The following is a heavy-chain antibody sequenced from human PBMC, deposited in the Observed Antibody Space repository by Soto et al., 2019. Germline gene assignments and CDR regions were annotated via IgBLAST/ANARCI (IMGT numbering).Heavy chain of an antibody. CDR1: GFTFSSYS. CDR3: AREQKSFIAARQNWSFDL. Sequence: GGSLSLSCAASGFTFSSYSMNWVRQAPGKGLEWVSSISSSSSYIYSADSVKGRFTISRDNAKNSLYLQMNSLRAEDTAVYYCAREQKSFIAARQNWSFDLWGRVTLVTVSS. CDR2: ISSSSSYI. D-gene: IGHD6-6*01. J-gene: IGHJ2*01. V-gene: IGHV3-21*01.